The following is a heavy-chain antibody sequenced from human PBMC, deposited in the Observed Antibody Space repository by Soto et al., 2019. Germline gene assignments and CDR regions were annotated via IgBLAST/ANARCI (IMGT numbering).Heavy chain of an antibody. J-gene: IGHJ4*02. CDR3: ASVFWGRTGLDGNR. CDR1: GFSFSNYA. Sequence: EVQLLESGGGLVQPGGSLRLSCTASGFSFSNYAMNWVRQAPGKGLEWVSAITDSGDDTDYADSVKGRFSISRDNSRNTVWLQMTSLTAEDTAVYYCASVFWGRTGLDGNRWGQGTQVTVSS. V-gene: IGHV3-23*01. D-gene: IGHD7-27*01. CDR2: ITDSGDDT.